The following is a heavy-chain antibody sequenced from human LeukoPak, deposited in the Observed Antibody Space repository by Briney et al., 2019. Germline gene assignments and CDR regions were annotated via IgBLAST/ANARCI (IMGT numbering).Heavy chain of an antibody. D-gene: IGHD2-21*01. CDR3: ARQSIPHFGYYYYMDV. CDR2: IYTSRST. Sequence: SETQSLTCTVSGRPISLYHSSWIRQPPGKGLEWIRYIYTSRSTNYNHSLKSRVTISVDTSKNQFALKLSSVTAADTAVYYCARQSIPHFGYYYYMDVWGKGTTVTVSS. J-gene: IGHJ6*03. CDR1: GRPISLYH. V-gene: IGHV4-59*08.